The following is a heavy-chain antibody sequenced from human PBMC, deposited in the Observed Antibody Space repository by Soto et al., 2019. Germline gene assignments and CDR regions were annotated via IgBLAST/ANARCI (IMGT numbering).Heavy chain of an antibody. CDR3: ARDAHYDFWSGSPPPIDY. CDR2: ISYDGSNK. D-gene: IGHD3-3*01. J-gene: IGHJ4*02. CDR1: GFTFSSYA. V-gene: IGHV3-30-3*01. Sequence: PGGSLRLSCAASGFTFSSYAMHWVRQAPGKGLEWVAVISYDGSNKYYADSVKGRFTISRDNSKNTLYLQMNSLRAEDTAVYYCARDAHYDFWSGSPPPIDYWGQGTLVTVSS.